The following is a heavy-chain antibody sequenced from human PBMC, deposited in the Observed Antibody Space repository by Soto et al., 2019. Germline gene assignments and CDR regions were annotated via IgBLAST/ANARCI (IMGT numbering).Heavy chain of an antibody. V-gene: IGHV3-72*01. CDR1: GFTFRDHY. D-gene: IGHD1-26*01. Sequence: EVQLVESGGGLVQPGGSLRLSCAASGFTFRDHYMDWVRQAPGKGLEWVCRIRNKANNYATEYAASVKDRFTISRDDSKNSLYLQMNSLKTVDTAVYYCARGWALGELLPGAFDYWGQGILVTVSS. CDR3: ARGWALGELLPGAFDY. CDR2: IRNKANNYAT. J-gene: IGHJ4*02.